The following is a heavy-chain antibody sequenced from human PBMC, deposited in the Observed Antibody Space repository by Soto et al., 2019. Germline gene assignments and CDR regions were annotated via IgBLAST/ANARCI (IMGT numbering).Heavy chain of an antibody. V-gene: IGHV4-31*03. CDR3: ARGKVVVVPAAVPRLGAFDI. Sequence: TLSLTCTVSGGSISSGGYYWSWIRQHPGKGREWIGYIYYSGSTYYNPSLKSRVTISVDTSKNQFSLKLSSATAADTAVYYCARGKVVVVPAAVPRLGAFDIWGQGXVVTV. D-gene: IGHD2-2*02. J-gene: IGHJ3*02. CDR2: IYYSGST. CDR1: GGSISSGGYY.